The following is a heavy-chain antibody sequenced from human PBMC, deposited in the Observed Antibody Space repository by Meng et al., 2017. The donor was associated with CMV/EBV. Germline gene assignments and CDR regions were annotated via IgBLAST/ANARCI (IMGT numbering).Heavy chain of an antibody. CDR1: GFTFSDYY. CDR3: ARDPIRMGGYSYGDFDY. V-gene: IGHV3-11*04. J-gene: IGHJ4*02. CDR2: ISSSGSTI. D-gene: IGHD5-18*01. Sequence: GESLKISCAASGFTFSDYYMSWIRQAPGKGLEWVSYISSSGSTIYYADSVKGRFTISRDNDKNSLYLQMNSLRAEDTAVYYCARDPIRMGGYSYGDFDYWGQGTLVTVSS.